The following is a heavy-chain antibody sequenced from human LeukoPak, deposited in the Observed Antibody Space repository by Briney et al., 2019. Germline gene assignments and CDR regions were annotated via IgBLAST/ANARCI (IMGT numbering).Heavy chain of an antibody. Sequence: SETLSLTCTVSGGSISSYYWSWIRRPPGKGLEWIGYIYYSGSTNYNPSLKSRVTISVDTSKNQFSLKLSSVTAADTAVYYCARLLRSVYYMDVWGKGTTVTVSS. J-gene: IGHJ6*03. CDR3: ARLLRSVYYMDV. D-gene: IGHD3-3*01. V-gene: IGHV4-59*08. CDR1: GGSISSYY. CDR2: IYYSGST.